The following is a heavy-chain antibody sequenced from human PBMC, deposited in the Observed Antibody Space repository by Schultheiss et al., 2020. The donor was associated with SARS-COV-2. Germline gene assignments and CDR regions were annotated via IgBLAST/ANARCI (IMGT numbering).Heavy chain of an antibody. Sequence: SETLSLTCAVSGGSISSGGYSWSWIRQPPGKGLEWIGYIYHSGSTYYNPSLKSRVTISVDRSKNQFSLKLSSVTAADTAVYYCARAHNYDTSGFLTEFYFDYWGQGTLVTVSS. V-gene: IGHV4-30-2*01. CDR2: IYHSGST. CDR3: ARAHNYDTSGFLTEFYFDY. J-gene: IGHJ4*02. CDR1: GGSISSGGYS. D-gene: IGHD3-22*01.